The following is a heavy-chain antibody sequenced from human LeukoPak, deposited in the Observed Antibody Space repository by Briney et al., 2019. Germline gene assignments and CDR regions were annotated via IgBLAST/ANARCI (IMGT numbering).Heavy chain of an antibody. CDR1: GGSFSDYY. CDR2: VTLKFSA. D-gene: IGHD6-25*01. CDR3: ARLTLYQTPADSSGWSRVARGSLDS. V-gene: IGHV4-34*01. J-gene: IGHJ5*01. Sequence: SQTLSLTYAVTGGSFSDYYWTLIRQCPPHWLDWLGVVTLKFSACFISSLRSRLSLSVDVSKNQFSLRLTSVTAADTAIYYCARLTLYQTPADSSGWSRVARGSLDSWGQGTLLTVSS.